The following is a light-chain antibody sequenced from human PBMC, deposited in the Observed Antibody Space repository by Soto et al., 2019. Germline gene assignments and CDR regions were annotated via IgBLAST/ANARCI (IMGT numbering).Light chain of an antibody. CDR1: QSVSSN. J-gene: IGKJ4*01. CDR3: QQYNNWPPLT. V-gene: IGKV3-15*01. Sequence: EIVMTQSPATLSVSPGERATLSCRASQSVSSNLAWYQQKPGQAPRLLIYGASTRATGIPARFSGSGSGTEFTLTISSLQSEDFAVYYRQQYNNWPPLTFGGGTKAEIK. CDR2: GAS.